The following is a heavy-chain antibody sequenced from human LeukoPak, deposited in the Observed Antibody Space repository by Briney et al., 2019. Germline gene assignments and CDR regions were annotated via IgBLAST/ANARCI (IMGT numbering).Heavy chain of an antibody. J-gene: IGHJ4*02. CDR1: GGSISSYY. Sequence: SETLSLTCTVSGGSISSYYWSWIRQPPGKGLEWIGYINYSGSTNYNPSLKSRVTISVDTSKNQFSLKLSSVTAADTAVYYCARDGGRDGYNSFDYWGQGTLVTVSS. D-gene: IGHD5-24*01. V-gene: IGHV4-59*01. CDR3: ARDGGRDGYNSFDY. CDR2: INYSGST.